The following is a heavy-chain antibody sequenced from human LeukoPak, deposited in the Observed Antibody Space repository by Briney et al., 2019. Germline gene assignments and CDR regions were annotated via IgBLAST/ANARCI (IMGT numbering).Heavy chain of an antibody. D-gene: IGHD3-9*01. CDR3: ARDRPYYDILTGYPNWFDP. CDR2: IWYDGSNK. V-gene: IGHV3-33*01. Sequence: PGRSLRLSCAASGFTFSSYGMHWVRQAPGKGLEWVAVIWYDGSNKYYADSAKGRFTISRDNSKNTLYLQMNSLRAEDTAVYYCARDRPYYDILTGYPNWFDPWGQGTLVTVSS. J-gene: IGHJ5*02. CDR1: GFTFSSYG.